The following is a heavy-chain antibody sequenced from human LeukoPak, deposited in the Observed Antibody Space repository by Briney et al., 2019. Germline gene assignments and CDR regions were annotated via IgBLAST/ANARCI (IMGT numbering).Heavy chain of an antibody. CDR3: ARAGSSGSFSHYYYYYYGMDV. CDR1: GGSISSYY. J-gene: IGHJ6*02. Sequence: SETLSLTCTVSGGSISSYYWSWIRQPPGKGLEWIGYIYYSGSTHYNPSLESRVAFSVDTSKNQVSLRLSSVTAADTAIYYCARAGSSGSFSHYYYYYYGMDVWGQGTTVTVSS. V-gene: IGHV4-59*01. D-gene: IGHD6-19*01. CDR2: IYYSGST.